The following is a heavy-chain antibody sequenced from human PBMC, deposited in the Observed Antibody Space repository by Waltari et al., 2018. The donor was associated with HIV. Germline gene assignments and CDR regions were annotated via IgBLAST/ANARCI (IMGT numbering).Heavy chain of an antibody. V-gene: IGHV1-18*01. CDR3: ARGWHYYDTSGYYSYFDY. Sequence: QVQLVQSGAEVNKPSPSVKVSCMASGYYFTSYVIGMARQAHGQGLEWMGWISAHTGKTKYEQKFQGGVTLTTDTSTSTAYMELRSLRSDDTAVYYCARGWHYYDTSGYYSYFDYWGQGTLVTVSS. D-gene: IGHD3-22*01. CDR1: GYYFTSYV. J-gene: IGHJ4*02. CDR2: ISAHTGKT.